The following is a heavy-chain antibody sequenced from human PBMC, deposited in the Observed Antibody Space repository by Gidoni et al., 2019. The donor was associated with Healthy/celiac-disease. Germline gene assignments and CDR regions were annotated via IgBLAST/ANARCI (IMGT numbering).Heavy chain of an antibody. CDR2: INHSGST. CDR3: ARSTVHDYGDPTYGMDV. D-gene: IGHD4-17*01. J-gene: IGHJ6*02. V-gene: IGHV4-34*01. CDR1: GGSFSGYY. Sequence: QVQLQQWGAGLLKPSETLSLTCAVYGGSFSGYYWIWIRQPPGKGLEWIGEINHSGSTNYNPSLKSRVTISVDTSKNQFSLKLSSVTAADTAVYYCARSTVHDYGDPTYGMDVWGQGTTVTVSS.